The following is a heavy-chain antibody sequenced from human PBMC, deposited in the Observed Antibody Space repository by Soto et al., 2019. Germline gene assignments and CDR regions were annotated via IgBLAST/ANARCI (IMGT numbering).Heavy chain of an antibody. D-gene: IGHD4-4*01. CDR3: VRLAELTTSYYYYGMDV. CDR1: GYSFTSYW. CDR2: IDPSDSYT. V-gene: IGHV5-10-1*01. Sequence: GESLKISCKGSGYSFTSYWISWVRQMPGKGLEWMGRIDPSDSYTNYSPSFQGHVTISADKSISTAYLQWSSLKASDTAMYYCVRLAELTTSYYYYGMDVWGQGTTVTVSS. J-gene: IGHJ6*02.